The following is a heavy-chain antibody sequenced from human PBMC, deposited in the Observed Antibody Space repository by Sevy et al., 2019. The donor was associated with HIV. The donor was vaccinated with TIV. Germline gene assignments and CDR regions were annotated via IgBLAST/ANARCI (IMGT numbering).Heavy chain of an antibody. J-gene: IGHJ4*02. CDR1: GFTFSSYG. D-gene: IGHD6-13*01. Sequence: GGSLRLSCAASGFTFSSYGMHWVRQAPGKGLEWVAFIRYDGSSKYYADSLKGRLTISRDNSKNMLYLQMNSLRAEDTAVYYCAKDRIAAAGRWNIFDYWGQGTLVTVSS. CDR2: IRYDGSSK. CDR3: AKDRIAAAGRWNIFDY. V-gene: IGHV3-30*02.